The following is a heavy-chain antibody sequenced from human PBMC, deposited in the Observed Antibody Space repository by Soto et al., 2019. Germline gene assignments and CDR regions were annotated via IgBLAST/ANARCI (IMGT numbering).Heavy chain of an antibody. CDR2: INHSGST. D-gene: IGHD6-13*01. V-gene: IGHV4-34*01. CDR1: GGSFSGYY. J-gene: IGHJ6*03. Sequence: SETLSLTCAVYGGSFSGYYWSWIRQPPGKGLEWIGEINHSGSTNYNPSLKSRVTISVDTSKNQFSLKLSSVTAADTAVYYCARRAGRIAAADRGGRMDVWGKGTTVTVSS. CDR3: ARRAGRIAAADRGGRMDV.